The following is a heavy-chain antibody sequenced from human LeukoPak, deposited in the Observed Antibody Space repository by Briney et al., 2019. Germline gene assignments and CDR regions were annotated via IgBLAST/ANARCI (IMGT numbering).Heavy chain of an antibody. CDR3: ARGLPYLLEWLLNY. V-gene: IGHV1-69*13. CDR1: GGTFSSYA. J-gene: IGHJ4*02. Sequence: ASVKASCKASGGTFSSYAISWVRQAPGQGLEWMGGIIPIFGTANYAQKFQGRVTITADESTSTAYMELSSLRSEDTAVYYCARGLPYLLEWLLNYWGQGTLVTVSS. CDR2: IIPIFGTA. D-gene: IGHD3-3*01.